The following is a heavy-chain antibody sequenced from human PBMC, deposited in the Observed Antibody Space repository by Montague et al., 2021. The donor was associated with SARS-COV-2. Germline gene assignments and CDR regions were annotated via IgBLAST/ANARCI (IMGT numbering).Heavy chain of an antibody. V-gene: IGHV6-1*01. CDR1: GDSVSINSVA. D-gene: IGHD6-19*01. Sequence: CAISGDSVSINSVAWSWIMQSPSRGLEWLGRTYYRSKWYSDYAPSLRSRLTVNPDASKNEFSLELNYVTPEDTAVYYCVRYSGWFYFDFWGQGTLVTVSS. CDR3: VRYSGWFYFDF. J-gene: IGHJ4*02. CDR2: TYYRSKWYS.